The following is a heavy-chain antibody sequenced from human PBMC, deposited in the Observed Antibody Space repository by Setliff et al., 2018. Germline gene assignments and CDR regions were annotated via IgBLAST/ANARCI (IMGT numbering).Heavy chain of an antibody. CDR2: IWRNGRTT. CDR1: GFTFRDYG. D-gene: IGHD5-12*01. V-gene: IGHV3-33*01. Sequence: PGGSLRLSCVASGFTFRDYGIQWVRQAPGKGLEWLAVIWRNGRTTYYADSVKGRFTISRDISKSTVYLQMNNLRAEDTALYYCVRAFWTYSDHASLACFDYWGQGALVTVSS. J-gene: IGHJ4*02. CDR3: VRAFWTYSDHASLACFDY.